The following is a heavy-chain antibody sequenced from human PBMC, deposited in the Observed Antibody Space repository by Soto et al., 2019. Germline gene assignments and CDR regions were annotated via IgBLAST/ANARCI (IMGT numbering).Heavy chain of an antibody. V-gene: IGHV4-38-2*02. J-gene: IGHJ6*02. CDR2: IYHTGTT. D-gene: IGHD2-21*02. CDR1: GGSIASIYH. CDR3: TRDGDGRMTTNPYYYYGVDV. Sequence: PSETLSLTCAVSGGSIASIYHWAWIRQSPGRGLEWVASIYHTGTTYYHPSLKSRVTISVDTSKNQFSLNLSSVTAADTAVYYCTRDGDGRMTTNPYYYYGVDVWGPGITVTVSS.